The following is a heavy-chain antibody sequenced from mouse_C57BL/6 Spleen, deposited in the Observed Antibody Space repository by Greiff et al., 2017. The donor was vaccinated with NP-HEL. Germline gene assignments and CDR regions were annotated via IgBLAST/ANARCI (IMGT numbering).Heavy chain of an antibody. Sequence: EVKLMESEGGLVQPGSSMKLSCTASGFTFSDYYMAWVRQVPEKGLEWVANINYDGSSTYYLDSLKSRFIISRDNAKNILYLQMSSLKSEDTATYYCARVLGYYFDYWGQGTTLTVSS. CDR1: GFTFSDYY. CDR3: ARVLGYYFDY. V-gene: IGHV5-16*01. J-gene: IGHJ2*01. CDR2: INYDGSST.